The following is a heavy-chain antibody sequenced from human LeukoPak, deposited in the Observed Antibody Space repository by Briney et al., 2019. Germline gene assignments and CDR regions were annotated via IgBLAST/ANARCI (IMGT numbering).Heavy chain of an antibody. J-gene: IGHJ4*02. CDR1: GYTFTSYD. V-gene: IGHV1-8*01. CDR2: MNPNSGNT. CDR3: TALWFGELPTPIDY. Sequence: GASVKVSCKASGYTFTSYDINWVRQATGQGLEWMGWMNPNSGNTGYAQKFQGRVTMTRNTSISTAYMELSSLRSEDTAVYYCTALWFGELPTPIDYWGQGTLVTVSS. D-gene: IGHD3-10*01.